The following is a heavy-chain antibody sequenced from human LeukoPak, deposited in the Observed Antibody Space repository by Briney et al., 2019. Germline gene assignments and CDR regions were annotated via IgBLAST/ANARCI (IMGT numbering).Heavy chain of an antibody. J-gene: IGHJ4*02. CDR3: AKAKTQAMVLPGNY. Sequence: TGRSLRLSHAPAGFTFTNYAMNSARQAPGKWLESLSTISGSGDTTYCADSVKGRFTISRDNSKNTLYLQMNVLRAEDTAVYYCAKAKTQAMVLPGNYWGQGTLVTVSS. D-gene: IGHD5-18*01. CDR1: GFTFTNYA. CDR2: ISGSGDTT. V-gene: IGHV3-23*01.